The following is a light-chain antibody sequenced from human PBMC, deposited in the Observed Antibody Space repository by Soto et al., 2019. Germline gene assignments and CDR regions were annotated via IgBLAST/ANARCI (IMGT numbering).Light chain of an antibody. CDR3: HQSGSSFYT. V-gene: IGKV3-20*01. J-gene: IGKJ2*01. CDR2: GAS. CDR1: QSVSSAY. Sequence: EIVLTQSPGTLSLSPGERATLSCRASQSVSSAYFAWYQQIPGQAPRVLIYGASSRATGIPDRFSGSGSGTDVTLTISGLEPEDFAVYSCHQSGSSFYTFGQGTKLEVK.